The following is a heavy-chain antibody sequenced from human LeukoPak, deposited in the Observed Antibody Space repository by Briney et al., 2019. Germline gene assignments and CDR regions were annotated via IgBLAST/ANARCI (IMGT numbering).Heavy chain of an antibody. J-gene: IGHJ4*02. V-gene: IGHV1-2*02. D-gene: IGHD1-20*01. CDR3: ARMYNWNDRYFDY. CDR1: GYTFTGYY. CDR2: INPNSGGT. Sequence: ASVKVSCKASGYTFTGYYMHWVRQAPGQGLEWMGWINPNSGGTNYAQKFQGRVTMTRDTSISTAYMELSRLRSDDTAVYYCARMYNWNDRYFDYWGQGTLVTVSS.